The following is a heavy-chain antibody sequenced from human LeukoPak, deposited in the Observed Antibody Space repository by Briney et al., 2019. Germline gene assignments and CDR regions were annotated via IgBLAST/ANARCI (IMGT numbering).Heavy chain of an antibody. Sequence: PSETLSLTCTVSGGSISSSSYYWGWIRQPPGKGLEWIGSIYYSGSTYYNPSLKSRVTISVDTSKNQFSLKLSSVTAADTAVYYCARERGRYFDWLPQKYYFDYWGQGTLVTVSS. CDR3: ARERGRYFDWLPQKYYFDY. J-gene: IGHJ4*02. V-gene: IGHV4-39*07. CDR1: GGSISSSSYY. CDR2: IYYSGST. D-gene: IGHD3-9*01.